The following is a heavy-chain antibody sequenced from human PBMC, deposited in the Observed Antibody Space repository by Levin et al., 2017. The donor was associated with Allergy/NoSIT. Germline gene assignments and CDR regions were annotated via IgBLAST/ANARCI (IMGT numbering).Heavy chain of an antibody. V-gene: IGHV1-18*01. CDR2: ISGYNGKT. J-gene: IGHJ4*02. D-gene: IGHD6-13*01. CDR3: ARDSTADTSRLDH. CDR1: GYIFRNYG. Sequence: RASVKVSCKSSGYIFRNYGISWVRQAPGQGLEWMGWISGYNGKTKYAHKVQGRVTVTIDTSSSTAYMELRGLRSADTAVYYCARDSTADTSRLDHWGQGTLVTVSS.